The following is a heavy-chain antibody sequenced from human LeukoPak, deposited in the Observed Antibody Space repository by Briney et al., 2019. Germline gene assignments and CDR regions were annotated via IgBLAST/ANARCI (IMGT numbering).Heavy chain of an antibody. CDR1: VFNFSSYS. Sequence: GGSLRLSCAASVFNFSSYSMSWVRQARWKGLEWVSTISGNGRDTYYADSVKGRFTLSRDNSKNTLFLQMYSLRAEDTAVYYCAKDPESFANWGQGTLVTVSS. CDR2: ISGNGRDT. D-gene: IGHD2/OR15-2a*01. J-gene: IGHJ4*02. CDR3: AKDPESFAN. V-gene: IGHV3-23*01.